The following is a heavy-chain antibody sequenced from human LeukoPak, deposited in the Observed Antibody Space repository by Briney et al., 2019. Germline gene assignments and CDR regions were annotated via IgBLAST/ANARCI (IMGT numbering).Heavy chain of an antibody. CDR2: ISWNSGNI. CDR1: GFTFNDYA. Sequence: GGSLRLSCTASGFTFNDYAMHWVRQAPGKGLEWVSGISWNSGNIGYADSVKGRSTISRDNAKNSLYLQMNSLRAEDTALYYCATTGDRRGDYWGQGTLVTVSS. J-gene: IGHJ4*02. CDR3: ATTGDRRGDY. V-gene: IGHV3-9*01. D-gene: IGHD3-16*01.